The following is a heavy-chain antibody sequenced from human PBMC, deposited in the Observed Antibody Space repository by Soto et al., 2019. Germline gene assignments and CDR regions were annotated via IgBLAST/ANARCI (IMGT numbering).Heavy chain of an antibody. J-gene: IGHJ6*02. D-gene: IGHD1-1*01. CDR1: GFTFRNFD. Sequence: EVQLLESGGGLVQPGGSLRLSCEASGFTFRNFDMSWVRQAPGKGLEWVSAITGSGDTTYYADSVKGRFTISRDNSKNTLYLQMNSLRAEDTAVYYCAKYTRIYGMDVWGQATTVTVSS. V-gene: IGHV3-23*01. CDR2: ITGSGDTT. CDR3: AKYTRIYGMDV.